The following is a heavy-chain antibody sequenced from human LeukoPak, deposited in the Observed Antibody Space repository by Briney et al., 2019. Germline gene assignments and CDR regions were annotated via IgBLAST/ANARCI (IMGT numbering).Heavy chain of an antibody. D-gene: IGHD3-10*01. CDR2: INPNSGGT. V-gene: IGHV1-2*02. CDR3: ARHTLYGSGSCYVYYFDY. Sequence: ASVKVSCKASGYTFTGYYMHWVRQAPGQGLEWMGWINPNSGGTNYAQKLQGRVTMTTDTSTSAAYMELRSLRSDDTAVYYCARHTLYGSGSCYVYYFDYWGQGTLVTVSS. CDR1: GYTFTGYY. J-gene: IGHJ4*02.